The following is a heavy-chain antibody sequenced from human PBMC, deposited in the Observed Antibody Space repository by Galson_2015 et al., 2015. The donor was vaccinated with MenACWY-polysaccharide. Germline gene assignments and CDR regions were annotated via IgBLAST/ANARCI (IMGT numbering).Heavy chain of an antibody. CDR2: ITPTGDPK. V-gene: IGHV3-48*01. D-gene: IGHD2-15*01. CDR1: GFSFSSYS. J-gene: IGHJ4*02. Sequence: SLRLSCAASGFSFSSYSMTRVRQAPGKGLEWLSYITPTGDPKMYADSVKGRFTISRDNAKNSLYLQMNNLRAEDTAVYYCASRGVVTPYSLDYWGQGTLVSVSS. CDR3: ASRGVVTPYSLDY.